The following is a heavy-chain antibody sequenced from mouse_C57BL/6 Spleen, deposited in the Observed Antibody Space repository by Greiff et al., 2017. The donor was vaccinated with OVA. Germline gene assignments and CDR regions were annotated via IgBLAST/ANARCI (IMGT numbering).Heavy chain of an antibody. Sequence: VQLQQSGAELVRPGTSVKVSCKASGYAFTNYLIEWVKQRPGQGLEWIGVINPGSGGTNYNEKFKGKATLTADKSSSTAYMQLSSLTSEDSAVYFGARAGDYDYDVGAMDYWGQGTSVTVSS. CDR3: ARAGDYDYDVGAMDY. V-gene: IGHV1-54*01. D-gene: IGHD2-4*01. J-gene: IGHJ4*01. CDR1: GYAFTNYL. CDR2: INPGSGGT.